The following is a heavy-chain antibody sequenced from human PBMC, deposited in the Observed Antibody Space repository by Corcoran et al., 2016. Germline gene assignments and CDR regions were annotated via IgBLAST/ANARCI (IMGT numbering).Heavy chain of an antibody. Sequence: QIHLEQSGVYVKKPGASVKVSCKAFGYTFTSYGIYWARQARGQGREWMGWIRADNGKTKYAQKLQGRVTMTTDTSTNTAYMELRSLRSDDTAVYYCARGDPAGMNWFDPWGHGTLVIFSS. CDR2: IRADNGKT. J-gene: IGHJ5*02. D-gene: IGHD3-10*01. CDR1: GYTFTSYG. V-gene: IGHV1-18*01. CDR3: ARGDPAGMNWFDP.